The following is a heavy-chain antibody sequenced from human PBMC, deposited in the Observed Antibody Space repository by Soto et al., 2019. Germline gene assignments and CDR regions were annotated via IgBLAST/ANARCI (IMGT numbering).Heavy chain of an antibody. D-gene: IGHD6-13*01. J-gene: IGHJ4*02. CDR1: GFTFSSYW. V-gene: IGHV3-7*01. CDR3: AREIAAAGNPAHRPFDY. Sequence: EVQLVESGGGLVQPGGSLRLSCAASGFTFSSYWMSWVRQAPGKGLEWVANIKQDGSEKYYVDSVMGRFTISRDNAKNSLYLQMNSLRAEDTAVYYCAREIAAAGNPAHRPFDYWGQGTLVTVSS. CDR2: IKQDGSEK.